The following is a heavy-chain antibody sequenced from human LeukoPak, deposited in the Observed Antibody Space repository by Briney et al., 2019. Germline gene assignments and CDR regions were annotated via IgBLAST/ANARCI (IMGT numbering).Heavy chain of an antibody. CDR1: GGTFSSYA. D-gene: IGHD2-15*01. V-gene: IGHV1-69*13. CDR3: AGGGNYYYYMDV. CDR2: IIPIFGTA. Sequence: SVKVSCKASGGTFSSYAISWVRQAPGQGLEWMGGIIPIFGTANYAQKFQGRVTITADESTSTAYMELSSLRSEDTAVYYCAGGGNYYYYMDVWGKGTTVTVSS. J-gene: IGHJ6*03.